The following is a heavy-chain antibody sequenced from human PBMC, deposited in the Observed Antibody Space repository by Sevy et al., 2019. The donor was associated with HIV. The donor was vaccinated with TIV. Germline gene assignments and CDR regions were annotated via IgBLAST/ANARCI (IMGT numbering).Heavy chain of an antibody. V-gene: IGHV4-59*01. CDR2: IYNSGST. CDR3: ARDGDDSSGNDAFDI. D-gene: IGHD3-22*01. J-gene: IGHJ3*02. Sequence: SETLSLTFTVSGGSISSYYWSWIRQPPGKGLEWIGYIYNSGSTKYNPSLKSRVTISVDTSKNQFSLKLSSVTAADTAVYYCARDGDDSSGNDAFDIWGQGTMVTVSS. CDR1: GGSISSYY.